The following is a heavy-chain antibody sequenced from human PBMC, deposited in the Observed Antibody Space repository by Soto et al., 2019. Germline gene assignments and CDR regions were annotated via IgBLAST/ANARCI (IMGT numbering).Heavy chain of an antibody. J-gene: IGHJ4*02. Sequence: GSLRLSCAASGFTFSSYAMSWVRQAPGKGLEWVSAISGSGGSTYYADSVKGRFTISRDNSKNTLYLQMNSLRAEDTAVYYCAKVVEWLLIKKYFDYWGQGTLVTVSS. CDR3: AKVVEWLLIKKYFDY. CDR1: GFTFSSYA. V-gene: IGHV3-23*01. D-gene: IGHD3-3*01. CDR2: ISGSGGST.